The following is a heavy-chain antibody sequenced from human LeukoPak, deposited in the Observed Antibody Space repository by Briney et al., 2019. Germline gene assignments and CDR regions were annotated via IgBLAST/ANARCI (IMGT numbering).Heavy chain of an antibody. Sequence: SETLSLTCSISGGSMSGYYWSWIRQPAGKGLEWIGRIYSNESINYSPSLKSRVTMSVDTSKNRFYLKLTSVTAADTALYYCARDRSAAYYRDYFDYWGQGVLVTVSS. CDR2: IYSNESI. CDR1: GGSMSGYY. V-gene: IGHV4-4*07. CDR3: ARDRSAAYYRDYFDY. D-gene: IGHD3-22*01. J-gene: IGHJ4*02.